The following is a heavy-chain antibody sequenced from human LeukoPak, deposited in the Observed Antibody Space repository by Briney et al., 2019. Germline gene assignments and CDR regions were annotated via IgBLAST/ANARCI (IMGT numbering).Heavy chain of an antibody. V-gene: IGHV1-2*02. Sequence: ASVKVSCKASGYTFTGYYMHWVRQAPGQGLEWMGWINPNSGGTNYAQRFQGRVTMTRDTSVSTAYMELNRLRSDDTGVYYCARDTTMITYWFDPWGQGTLVTVSS. CDR3: ARDTTMITYWFDP. CDR2: INPNSGGT. J-gene: IGHJ5*02. CDR1: GYTFTGYY. D-gene: IGHD5-18*01.